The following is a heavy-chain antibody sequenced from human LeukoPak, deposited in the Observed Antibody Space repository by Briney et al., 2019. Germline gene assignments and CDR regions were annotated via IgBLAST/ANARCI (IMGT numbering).Heavy chain of an antibody. CDR1: GYTFTGYY. CDR3: ASDGAYQPPRY. J-gene: IGHJ4*02. V-gene: IGHV1-2*02. Sequence: ASVKVSCKASGYTFTGYYMHWVRQAPGQGLEWMGWINPNSGGTNYAQKFQGRVTMTRDTSTSTAYMDLSSLRFEDTAVYYCASDGAYQPPRYWGQGTLVTVSS. CDR2: INPNSGGT. D-gene: IGHD2-2*01.